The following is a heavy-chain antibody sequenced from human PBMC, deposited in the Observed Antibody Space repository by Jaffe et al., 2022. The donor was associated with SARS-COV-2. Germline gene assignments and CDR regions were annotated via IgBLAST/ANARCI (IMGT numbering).Heavy chain of an antibody. Sequence: QVQLVESGGGVVQPGRSLRLSCAASGFTFSSYAMHWVRQAPGKGLEWVAVISYDGSNKYYADSVKGRFTISRDNSKNTLYLQMNSLRAEDTAVYYCASWVVGAARDWFDPWGQGTLVTVSS. J-gene: IGHJ5*02. CDR1: GFTFSSYA. CDR2: ISYDGSNK. CDR3: ASWVVGAARDWFDP. V-gene: IGHV3-30*04. D-gene: IGHD1-26*01.